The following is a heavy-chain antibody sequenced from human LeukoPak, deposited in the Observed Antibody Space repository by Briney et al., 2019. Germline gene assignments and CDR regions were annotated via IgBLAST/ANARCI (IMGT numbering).Heavy chain of an antibody. D-gene: IGHD3-22*01. Sequence: SETLSLTCTVSGGSISRYYWSWIRQPPGKGLEWIGSIYCSGSTYYNPSLKSRVTISVDTSKNQFSLKLSSVTAADTAVYYCARELRHYYDSSGYYYVGTYYFDYWGQGTLVTVSS. CDR1: GGSISRYY. CDR3: ARELRHYYDSSGYYYVGTYYFDY. V-gene: IGHV4-59*12. J-gene: IGHJ4*02. CDR2: IYCSGST.